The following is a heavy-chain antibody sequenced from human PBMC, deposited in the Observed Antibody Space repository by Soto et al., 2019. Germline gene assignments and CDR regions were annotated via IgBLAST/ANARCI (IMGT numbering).Heavy chain of an antibody. CDR2: ISWDGGNT. V-gene: IGHV3-43*01. Sequence: GSLRLSCAASGFTFDDYTMHWVRQAPGKGLEWVSLISWDGGNTYYADSVKRRFTISRDNSKNTLYLQMNSLRAEDTAVYYCAKSITARPFDYSGQGA. CDR3: AKSITARPFDY. D-gene: IGHD6-6*01. J-gene: IGHJ4*02. CDR1: GFTFDDYT.